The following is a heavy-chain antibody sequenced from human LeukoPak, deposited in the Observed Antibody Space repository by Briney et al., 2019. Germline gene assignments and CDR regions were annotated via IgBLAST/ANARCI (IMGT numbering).Heavy chain of an antibody. J-gene: IGHJ6*03. CDR3: AKHRDAAAGGPGYYMDV. D-gene: IGHD6-13*01. CDR1: GFTCSSYT. V-gene: IGHV3-64*01. CDR2: ISSDGGST. Sequence: LPGGSLRLSCAASGFTCSSYTMHWVRQAPGKGLEYVAAISSDGGSTYYANSVKGRFTISRDNSKNTLYLHVGSLRAEDTAVYYCAKHRDAAAGGPGYYMDVWGKGTTVTISS.